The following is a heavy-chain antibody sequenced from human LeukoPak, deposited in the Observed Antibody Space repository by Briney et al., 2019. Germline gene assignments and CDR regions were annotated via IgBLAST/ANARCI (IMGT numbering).Heavy chain of an antibody. D-gene: IGHD3-10*01. CDR3: AKDGGYGSGSYYPDY. CDR2: ISGGAGGA. J-gene: IGHJ4*02. CDR1: GFTFSSYA. V-gene: IGHV3-23*01. Sequence: GRSLRLSCAASGFTFSSYAMHWVRQAPGKGLEWVSSISGGAGGAAYADSVKGRFTMSRDNSKNTLYLQMNSLRADDTAVYYCAKDGGYGSGSYYPDYWGQGTLVTVSS.